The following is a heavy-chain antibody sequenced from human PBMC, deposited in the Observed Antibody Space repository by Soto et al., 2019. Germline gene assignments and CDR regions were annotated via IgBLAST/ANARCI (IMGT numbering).Heavy chain of an antibody. CDR1: GFTFSSYS. Sequence: GGSLRLSCAASGFTFSSYSMNWVRQAPGKGLEWVSYISSSSITIYYADSVKGRFTISRDNAKNSLYLQMNSLRDEDTAVYYWARGGYCTNGICSYYYHGMDVWGQGTTVTVSS. D-gene: IGHD2-8*01. CDR2: ISSSSITI. CDR3: ARGGYCTNGICSYYYHGMDV. J-gene: IGHJ6*02. V-gene: IGHV3-48*02.